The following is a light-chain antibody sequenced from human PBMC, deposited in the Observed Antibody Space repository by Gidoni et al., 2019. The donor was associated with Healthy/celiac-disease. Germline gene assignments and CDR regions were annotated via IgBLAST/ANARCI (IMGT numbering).Light chain of an antibody. Sequence: DIQMTPSPSTLSASAGDRVTITCRASQTISNWLAWYQQKPGNAPTVLIYKASSLESGVPSRFSGSGSGTEFTLTISSLQPDDFATYYCQQYNSYSLTCGQGTRLEIK. CDR2: KAS. CDR3: QQYNSYSLT. J-gene: IGKJ5*01. V-gene: IGKV1-5*03. CDR1: QTISNW.